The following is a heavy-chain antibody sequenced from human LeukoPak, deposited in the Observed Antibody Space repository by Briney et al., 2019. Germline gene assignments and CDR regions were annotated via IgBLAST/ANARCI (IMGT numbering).Heavy chain of an antibody. D-gene: IGHD3-10*01. CDR3: ASPVLLWFGELYPAFDI. V-gene: IGHV4-39*01. J-gene: IGHJ3*02. CDR1: DGSISSSSYY. CDR2: IYYSGST. Sequence: SETLSLTCTVSDGSISSSSYYWGWIRQPPGKGLEWIGSIYYSGSTYYNPSLKSRVTISVDTSKNQFSLKLSSVTAADTAVYYCASPVLLWFGELYPAFDIWGQGTMVTVSS.